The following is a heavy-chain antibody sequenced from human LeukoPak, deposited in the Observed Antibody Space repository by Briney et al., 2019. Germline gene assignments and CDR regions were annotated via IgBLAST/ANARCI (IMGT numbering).Heavy chain of an antibody. J-gene: IGHJ4*02. D-gene: IGHD1-1*01. Sequence: SVKVSCKASGGTFSSYAISWVRQAPGQGLEWMGGIIPIFGTANYAQKFRGRVTITTDESTSTAYMELSSLRSEDMAVYYCARGPGLERFDYWGQGTLVTVSS. V-gene: IGHV1-69*05. CDR2: IIPIFGTA. CDR3: ARGPGLERFDY. CDR1: GGTFSSYA.